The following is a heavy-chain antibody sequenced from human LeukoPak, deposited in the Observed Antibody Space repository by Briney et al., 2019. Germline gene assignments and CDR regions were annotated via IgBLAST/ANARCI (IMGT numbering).Heavy chain of an antibody. V-gene: IGHV4-34*01. CDR1: GGSFSGYY. CDR3: ARGPRGTMISFDP. CDR2: INHSGST. D-gene: IGHD3-22*01. Sequence: PSETLSLTCAVYGGSFSGYYWSWIRQPPGKGLEWIGEINHSGSTNYNPSLKSRVTISVDTSKNQFSLKLSSVTAADTAVYYCARGPRGTMISFDPWGQGTLVTVSS. J-gene: IGHJ5*02.